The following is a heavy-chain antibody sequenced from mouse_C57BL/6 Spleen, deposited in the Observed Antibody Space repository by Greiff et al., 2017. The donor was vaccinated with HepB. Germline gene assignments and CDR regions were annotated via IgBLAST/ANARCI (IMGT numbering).Heavy chain of an antibody. CDR1: GYTFTDYY. CDR2: INPNNGGT. D-gene: IGHD1-1*01. J-gene: IGHJ3*01. V-gene: IGHV1-26*01. Sequence: EVQLQQSGPELVKPGASVKISCKASGYTFTDYYMNWVKQSHGKSLEWIGDINPNNGGTSYNQKFKGKATLTVDKSSSTAYMELRSLTSEDSAVYYCARDYGSSYGWFAYWGHGTLVTVSA. CDR3: ARDYGSSYGWFAY.